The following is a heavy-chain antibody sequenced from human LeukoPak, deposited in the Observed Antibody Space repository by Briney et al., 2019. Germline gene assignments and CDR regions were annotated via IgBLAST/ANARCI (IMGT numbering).Heavy chain of an antibody. V-gene: IGHV3-74*01. D-gene: IGHD3-22*01. Sequence: GGSLRLSCAASGFTFSSYWMHWVRHAPGKGLVWVSRINSDGSSTSYADSVKGRFTISRDNAKNTLYLQMNSLRAEDTAVYYCARQGSWTYYYDSSVRYWGQGTLVTVSS. CDR3: ARQGSWTYYYDSSVRY. CDR2: INSDGSST. J-gene: IGHJ4*02. CDR1: GFTFSSYW.